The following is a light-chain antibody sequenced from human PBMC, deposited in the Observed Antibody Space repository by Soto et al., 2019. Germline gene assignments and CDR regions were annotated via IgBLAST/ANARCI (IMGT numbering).Light chain of an antibody. CDR2: AAS. Sequence: DIEMTQSPSSLSASVGDGVTITCRASQSIFGHLNWYQQKPGTAPKLLIHAASSLQSGVPSRFSGSGSETDFSLTISSLHPEDFAIYYCQQSYSSPPTFGQGTKLEIK. CDR1: QSIFGH. CDR3: QQSYSSPPT. J-gene: IGKJ2*01. V-gene: IGKV1-39*01.